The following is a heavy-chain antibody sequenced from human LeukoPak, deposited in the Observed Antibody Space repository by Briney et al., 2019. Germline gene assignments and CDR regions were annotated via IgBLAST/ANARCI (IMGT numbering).Heavy chain of an antibody. CDR1: VFTVRSNY. Sequence: GGSLRLSCAASVFTVRSNYMSWVRKAPGKGLEWVANIKEDETEKHYVESVKGRFTISRDNPKNSLSLQMNSLRADDTAVYHCARDVLGALDYWSQGTLVTVSS. CDR2: IKEDETEK. D-gene: IGHD1-26*01. CDR3: ARDVLGALDY. V-gene: IGHV3-7*01. J-gene: IGHJ4*02.